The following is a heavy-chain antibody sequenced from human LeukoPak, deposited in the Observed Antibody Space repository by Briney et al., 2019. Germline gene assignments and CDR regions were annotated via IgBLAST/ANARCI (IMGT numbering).Heavy chain of an antibody. D-gene: IGHD3-22*01. Sequence: SETLSLTCTVSGGSISSYYWSCIRQPPGKGLDWIGYIYYSGSTNYNPSLKSRVTISVDTSKNQFSLKLSSVTAADTAVYYCARHLYYDSSGPFNYWGQGTLVTVSS. V-gene: IGHV4-59*08. CDR1: GGSISSYY. CDR3: ARHLYYDSSGPFNY. CDR2: IYYSGST. J-gene: IGHJ4*02.